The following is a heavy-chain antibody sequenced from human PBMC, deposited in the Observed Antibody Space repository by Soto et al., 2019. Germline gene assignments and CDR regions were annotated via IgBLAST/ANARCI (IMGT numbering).Heavy chain of an antibody. CDR2: IIPIFGTA. D-gene: IGHD3-3*01. Sequence: GPQVKVSCKASGGTFSSYAISWVRQAPGQGLEWMGGIIPIFGTANYAQKFQGRVTITADESTSTAYMELSSLRSEDTAVYYCARDPGGFLDYYYGMDVWGQGTTVTVSS. CDR1: GGTFSSYA. V-gene: IGHV1-69*01. J-gene: IGHJ6*02. CDR3: ARDPGGFLDYYYGMDV.